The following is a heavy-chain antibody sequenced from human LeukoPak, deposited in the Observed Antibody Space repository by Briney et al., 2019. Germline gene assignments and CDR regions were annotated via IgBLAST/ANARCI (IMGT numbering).Heavy chain of an antibody. D-gene: IGHD6-19*01. V-gene: IGHV3-9*01. CDR2: ISWNSGSI. Sequence: GGSLRLSCAASGFTFDDYAMHWVRQAPGKGLEWVSGISWNSGSIGYADSVKGRFTITRDNAKNSLYLQMNSLRAEDTALYYCAKALGYYSSGWFDAFDIWGQGTMVTVSS. J-gene: IGHJ3*02. CDR1: GFTFDDYA. CDR3: AKALGYYSSGWFDAFDI.